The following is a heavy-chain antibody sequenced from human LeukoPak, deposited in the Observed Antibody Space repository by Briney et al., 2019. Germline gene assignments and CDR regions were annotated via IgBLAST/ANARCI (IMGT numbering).Heavy chain of an antibody. V-gene: IGHV4-59*01. D-gene: IGHD1-26*01. CDR2: IYYSGST. CDR1: GGSISSYY. Sequence: SETLSLTCTVSGGSISSYYWSWIRQPPGKGLEWIGYIYYSGSTNYNPSLKSRVTISVDTSKNQFSLKLSSVTAADTAVYYCARDHWYRGSYGEGLHAFDIWGQGTMVTVSS. CDR3: ARDHWYRGSYGEGLHAFDI. J-gene: IGHJ3*02.